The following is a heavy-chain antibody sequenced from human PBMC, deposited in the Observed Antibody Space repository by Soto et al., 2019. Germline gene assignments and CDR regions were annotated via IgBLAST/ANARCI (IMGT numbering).Heavy chain of an antibody. CDR3: ARESGQRFLEWLLYRDYYGMDV. CDR1: GYTFTSYG. V-gene: IGHV1-18*04. CDR2: ISAYNGNT. Sequence: ASVKVSCKASGYTFTSYGISWVRQAPGQGLEWMGWISAYNGNTNYAQKLQGRVTMTTDTSTSTAYMELRSLRSDDTAVYYCARESGQRFLEWLLYRDYYGMDVWGQGTTVTVS. J-gene: IGHJ6*02. D-gene: IGHD3-3*01.